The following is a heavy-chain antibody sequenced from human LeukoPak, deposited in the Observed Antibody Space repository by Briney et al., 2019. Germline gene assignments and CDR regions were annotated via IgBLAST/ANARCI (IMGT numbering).Heavy chain of an antibody. CDR3: ARTHSSNWYGKWFDP. CDR1: GFAFSSYS. D-gene: IGHD6-13*01. J-gene: IGHJ5*02. Sequence: GGSLRLSCAASGFAFSSYSMNWVRQAPGKGLEWVSSISSSSSYIYYADSVKGRFTISRDNSKNSLYLQMNSLRAEYTAVYYCARTHSSNWYGKWFDPWGQGNPVT. V-gene: IGHV3-21*01. CDR2: ISSSSSYI.